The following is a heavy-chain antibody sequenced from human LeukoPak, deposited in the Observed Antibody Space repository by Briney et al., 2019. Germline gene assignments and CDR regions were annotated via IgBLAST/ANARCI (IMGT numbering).Heavy chain of an antibody. V-gene: IGHV4-59*05. J-gene: IGHJ3*02. CDR1: GGSISSYY. Sequence: SETLSLTCTVSGGSISSYYWSWIRQPPGKGLEWIGSIYYSGSTYYNPSLKSRVTISVDTSKNQFSLKLSSVTAADTAVYYCARHVYDAFDIWGQGTMVTVSS. D-gene: IGHD1-14*01. CDR2: IYYSGST. CDR3: ARHVYDAFDI.